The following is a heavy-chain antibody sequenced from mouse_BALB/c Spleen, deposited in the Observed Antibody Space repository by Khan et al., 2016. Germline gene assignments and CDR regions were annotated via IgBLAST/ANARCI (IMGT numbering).Heavy chain of an antibody. V-gene: IGHV5-15*02. CDR3: ARDKEGLDY. CDR1: GFTFSDYG. J-gene: IGHJ2*01. CDR2: ISNLAYSI. Sequence: EVELVESGGGLVQPGGSRKLSCAASGFTFSDYGMAWVRQAPGKGPEWVAFISNLAYSIYYADTVTGRLTISRENAKNTLYLEISSLRSEDTAIYYCARDKEGLDYWGQGTTLTVSS.